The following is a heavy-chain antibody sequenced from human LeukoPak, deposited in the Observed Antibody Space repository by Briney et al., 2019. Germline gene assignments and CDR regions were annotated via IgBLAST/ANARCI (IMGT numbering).Heavy chain of an antibody. CDR2: ISWNSGSI. Sequence: GGSLRLSCAASGFTFDDYAMHWVRQAPGKGLEWVSGISWNSGSIGYADSVKGRFTISRDNAKNSLYLQMNSLRAEDTALYYCAKFTGYTAMAAWGQGTLVTVSS. CDR1: GFTFDDYA. CDR3: AKFTGYTAMAA. V-gene: IGHV3-9*01. D-gene: IGHD5-18*01. J-gene: IGHJ5*02.